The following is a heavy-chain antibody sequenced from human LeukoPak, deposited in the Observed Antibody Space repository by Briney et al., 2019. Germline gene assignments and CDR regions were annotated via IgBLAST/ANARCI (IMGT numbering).Heavy chain of an antibody. Sequence: SETLSLTCTVSXGXXSGXYXXXXXXXXXXXXXXIGNXNYSGXTXYXPPLKSRVTIXVDASKNQFSLKVNSVTAEDTAVYYCARGLDNGDPLDYWGQGTLVTVAS. J-gene: IGHJ4*02. D-gene: IGHD4-17*01. CDR1: XGXXSGXY. V-gene: IGHV4-59*01. CDR2: XNYSGXT. CDR3: ARGLDNGDPLDY.